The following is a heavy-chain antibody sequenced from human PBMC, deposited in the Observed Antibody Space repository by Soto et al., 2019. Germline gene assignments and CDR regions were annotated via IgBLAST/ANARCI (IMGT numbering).Heavy chain of an antibody. CDR1: GGSINSYY. V-gene: IGHV4-59*01. Sequence: QVQLQESGPGLVKPSETLSLTCTVSGGSINSYYWSWIRQPPGRGLEWIGYIYYSGSTNYNSSLKSRVIISTDTAKRQFSRKLTSVGAADTAVYYCARGRGGSGLCFDMWGQGTTVAVSS. CDR3: ARGRGGSGLCFDM. D-gene: IGHD1-26*01. CDR2: IYYSGST. J-gene: IGHJ3*02.